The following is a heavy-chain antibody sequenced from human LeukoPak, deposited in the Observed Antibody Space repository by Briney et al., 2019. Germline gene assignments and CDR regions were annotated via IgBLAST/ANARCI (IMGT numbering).Heavy chain of an antibody. Sequence: GGSLRLSCAASGFTFSSYAMSWVRQAPGKGLEWVSAISGSGGSTYYADSVKGRFTISRDNSKNPLYLQMNSLRAEDTAVYYCVKDTQGGSSGYYYAVGYYFDYWGQGTLVTVSS. V-gene: IGHV3-23*01. D-gene: IGHD3-22*01. CDR2: ISGSGGST. CDR1: GFTFSSYA. CDR3: VKDTQGGSSGYYYAVGYYFDY. J-gene: IGHJ4*02.